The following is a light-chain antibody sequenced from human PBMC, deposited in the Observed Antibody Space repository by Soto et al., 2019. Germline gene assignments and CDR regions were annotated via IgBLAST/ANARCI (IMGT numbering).Light chain of an antibody. V-gene: IGLV1-40*01. J-gene: IGLJ3*02. CDR1: STNIGAGYD. Sequence: QSVLTQPPSVSGAPGQRVTISCTGNSTNIGAGYDVHWYQHFPGTAPKLLIYGTSNRPSGVPDRFSASKSDTSASLAITGIQAEDDADFYCQAYDSSRRGVVFGGGTKVTVL. CDR3: QAYDSSRRGVV. CDR2: GTS.